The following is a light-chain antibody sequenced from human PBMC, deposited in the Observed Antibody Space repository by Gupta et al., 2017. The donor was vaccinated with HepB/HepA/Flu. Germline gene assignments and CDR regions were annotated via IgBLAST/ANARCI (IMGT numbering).Light chain of an antibody. CDR2: DAS. CDR1: QSVSSY. J-gene: IGKJ2*02. V-gene: IGKV3-11*01. CDR3: QQRSNWPCT. Sequence: EIVLTQSPATLSLSPGERATLSCRASQSVSSYLAWYQQKPGQAPRLLIYDASNRATGIPARFSGSGSGTDFTLTISSLEPEDFAVYYCQQRSNWPCTFGQGTKLDIK.